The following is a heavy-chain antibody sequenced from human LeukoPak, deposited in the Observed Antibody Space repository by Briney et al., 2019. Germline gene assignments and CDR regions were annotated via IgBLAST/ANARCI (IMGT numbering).Heavy chain of an antibody. V-gene: IGHV3-64D*06. CDR1: GFTFSTYV. CDR3: VRGTGY. J-gene: IGHJ4*02. Sequence: GGSLRLSCSVSGFTFSTYVMHWVRQAAGKGLEYVSAISSNGDNTYYADSVKGRFTISRDNSKNTLYLQMSSLRADDTAVYYCVRGTGYWGQGTLVTVSS. CDR2: ISSNGDNT.